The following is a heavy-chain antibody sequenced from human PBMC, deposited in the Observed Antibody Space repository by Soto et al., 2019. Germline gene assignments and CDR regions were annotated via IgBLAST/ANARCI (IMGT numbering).Heavy chain of an antibody. V-gene: IGHV3-74*01. Sequence: GGSLRLSCAASGFTFSSYWMHWVRQAPGKGLVWVSRIVSDGSTTTYADSVKGRFTISRDNAKNTLYLQMNSLRAEDTAVYYCARGLTGPVGATLDDWGRGTLVTVSS. CDR1: GFTFSSYW. CDR2: IVSDGSTT. CDR3: ARGLTGPVGATLDD. D-gene: IGHD1-26*01. J-gene: IGHJ4*02.